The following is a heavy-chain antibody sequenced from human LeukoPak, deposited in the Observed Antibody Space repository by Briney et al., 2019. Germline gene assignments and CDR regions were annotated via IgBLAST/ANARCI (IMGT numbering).Heavy chain of an antibody. CDR3: ARDISARYDY. CDR1: KYSISSGYY. J-gene: IGHJ4*02. CDR2: MHHSGST. V-gene: IGHV4-38-2*02. D-gene: IGHD1-14*01. Sequence: SETLSLTCTVSKYSISSGYYWGWFRQPPGKGLEWIGSMHHSGSTYQTPSLKSRVTMSVDTSKNQFSLRLSSVTAADTAVYYCARDISARYDYWGQGALVTVSS.